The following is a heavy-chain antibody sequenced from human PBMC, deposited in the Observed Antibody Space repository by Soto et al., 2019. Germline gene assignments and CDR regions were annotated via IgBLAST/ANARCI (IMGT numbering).Heavy chain of an antibody. CDR3: ARPPIASDYFYGMDV. CDR2: INPSGTTT. D-gene: IGHD2-2*01. V-gene: IGHV1-46*01. CDR1: GYTFTRYY. Sequence: QVQLVQSGAEVKKPGASVKVSCKASGYTFTRYYMHWVRQAPGPGLEWMGIINPSGTTTDYAQKCQGRVTMTRDTTTSTYDMELSSLSSADTAVYYCARPPIASDYFYGMDVWGQGTTVTVSS. J-gene: IGHJ6*02.